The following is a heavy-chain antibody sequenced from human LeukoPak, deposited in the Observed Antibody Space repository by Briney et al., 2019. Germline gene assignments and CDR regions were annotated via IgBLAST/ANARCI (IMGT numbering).Heavy chain of an antibody. V-gene: IGHV1-18*04. D-gene: IGHD6-19*01. Sequence: ASVKVSCKASGYTFTSYAMHWVRQAPGQGLEWMGWISAYNGNTNYAQKLQGRVTMTTDTSTSTAYMELRSLRSDDTAVYYCARDQGAYSSGDFDYWGQGTLVTVSS. CDR1: GYTFTSYA. CDR3: ARDQGAYSSGDFDY. J-gene: IGHJ4*02. CDR2: ISAYNGNT.